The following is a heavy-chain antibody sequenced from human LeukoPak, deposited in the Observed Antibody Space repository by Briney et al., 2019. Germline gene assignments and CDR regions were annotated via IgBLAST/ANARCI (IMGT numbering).Heavy chain of an antibody. D-gene: IGHD6-6*01. V-gene: IGHV4-34*01. J-gene: IGHJ4*02. CDR2: INHSGST. CDR3: ARGGGRIAAPI. Sequence: SETLSLTCAVYGGSFSGYYWSWIRQPPGKGLEWIGEINHSGSTNYNPSLKSRVTISVDTSKNQFSLKLSSVTAADTAVYYCARGGGRIAAPIWDQGTLVTVSS. CDR1: GGSFSGYY.